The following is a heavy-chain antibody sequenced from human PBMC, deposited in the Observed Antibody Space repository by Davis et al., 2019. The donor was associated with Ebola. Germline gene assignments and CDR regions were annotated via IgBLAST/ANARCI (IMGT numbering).Heavy chain of an antibody. J-gene: IGHJ6*02. CDR2: ISSSGSTI. CDR3: ASGLRGYYYYYGMDV. V-gene: IGHV3-48*04. D-gene: IGHD3-10*01. Sequence: GESLKISCAASGFTFSSYGMHWVRQAPGKGLEWVSYISSSGSTIYYADSVKGRFTISRDNAENSLYLQMNSLRAEDTAVYYCASGLRGYYYYYGMDVWGQGTTVTVSS. CDR1: GFTFSSYG.